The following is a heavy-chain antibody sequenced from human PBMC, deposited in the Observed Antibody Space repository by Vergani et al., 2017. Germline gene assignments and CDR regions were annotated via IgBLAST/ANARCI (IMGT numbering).Heavy chain of an antibody. V-gene: IGHV1-2*02. CDR2: INPNSGGT. Sequence: QVQLVQSGAEVKKPGASVKVSCKASGYTFTGYYMHWVRQAPGQGLEWMGWINPNSGGTNYAQKFQGRVTMTRDTSISTAYMELSRLRSDDTAVYYCARGRGLRYFDWVLYPDYWGQGTLVTVSS. D-gene: IGHD3-9*01. CDR3: ARGRGLRYFDWVLYPDY. J-gene: IGHJ4*02. CDR1: GYTFTGYY.